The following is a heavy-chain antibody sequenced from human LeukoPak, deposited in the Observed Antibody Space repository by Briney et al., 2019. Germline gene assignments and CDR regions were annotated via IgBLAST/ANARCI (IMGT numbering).Heavy chain of an antibody. D-gene: IGHD5-18*01. Sequence: GESLKISCQGSGYNFTNYWIAWVRQMPGKGPEWMGIIYPGDSDTRYSPSFQGQVTISADKSISTAYLQWSSLKASDTAMYYCARHLRLWQNWFDPWGQGTLVTVSS. CDR3: ARHLRLWQNWFDP. J-gene: IGHJ5*02. CDR1: GYNFTNYW. CDR2: IYPGDSDT. V-gene: IGHV5-51*01.